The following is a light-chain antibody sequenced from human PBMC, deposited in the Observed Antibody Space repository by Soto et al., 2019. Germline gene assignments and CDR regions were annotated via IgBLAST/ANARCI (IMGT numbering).Light chain of an antibody. V-gene: IGKV3D-15*01. Sequence: EIVLTQSPGTLSLSPGERATLSCRASQSVSSNNLAWYQQRPGQAPRVVIYGASTRATGIPARFSGSGSGTEFTLTISSLQSEDFAVYYCQQYNNWPPTFGQGTRLEIK. CDR1: QSVSSN. CDR2: GAS. J-gene: IGKJ5*01. CDR3: QQYNNWPPT.